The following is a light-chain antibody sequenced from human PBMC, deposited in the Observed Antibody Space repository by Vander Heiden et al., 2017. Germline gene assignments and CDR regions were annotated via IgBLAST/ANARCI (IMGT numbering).Light chain of an antibody. CDR3: QSYDSSLRGYV. Sequence: ERVTISCTGSSSNIGAGYDVHWYQQLPGTAPKLLIYGNSNRPSGVPDRFSGSKSGTSASLAITGLQAEDEADYYCQSYDSSLRGYVVGTGTKVTVL. CDR2: GNS. J-gene: IGLJ1*01. CDR1: SSNIGAGYD. V-gene: IGLV1-40*01.